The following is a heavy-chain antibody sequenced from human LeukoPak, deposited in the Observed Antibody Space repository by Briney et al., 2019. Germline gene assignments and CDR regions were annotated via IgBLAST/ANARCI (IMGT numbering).Heavy chain of an antibody. CDR2: ITSSGSYI. J-gene: IGHJ6*04. Sequence: GGSLRLSCAASGFTFSSYTMNWVRRAPGKGPEWVSSITSSGSYIYYADSVKGRFTISRDNARNSLYLQMNSLRAEDTAVYYCAELGITMIGGVWGKGTTVTISS. D-gene: IGHD3-10*02. CDR1: GFTFSSYT. V-gene: IGHV3-21*01. CDR3: AELGITMIGGV.